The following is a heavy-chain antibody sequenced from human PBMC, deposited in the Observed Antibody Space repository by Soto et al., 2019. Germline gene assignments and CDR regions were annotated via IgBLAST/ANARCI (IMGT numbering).Heavy chain of an antibody. CDR1: GFSLTSRPMG. D-gene: IGHD1-1*01. V-gene: IGHV2-5*02. CDR2: IYWDDDK. J-gene: IGHJ4*02. CDR3: AHRLSGYNWNGGYFDY. Sequence: QITLKESGPTRVKPTQTLTLTCTFSGFSLTSRPMGVGWIRQPPGKALEWLVFIYWDDDKRYSPSLKSRLTITXXTXGXQVVLTMTNMDPVDTATYYCAHRLSGYNWNGGYFDYWGQGALVTVSS.